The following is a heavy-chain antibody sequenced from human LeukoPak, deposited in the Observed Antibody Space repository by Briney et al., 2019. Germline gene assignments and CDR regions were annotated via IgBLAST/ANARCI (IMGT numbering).Heavy chain of an antibody. D-gene: IGHD4-17*01. CDR2: IYHSGST. Sequence: SQTLSLTCAVSGGSIISGGYSWSWIRQPPGKGLEWIGYIYHSGSTYYNPSLKSRVTISVDRSNNQFSLKLTSVTAADTAVYYCARGGDGDYEDYWGQGTLVTVSS. CDR3: ARGGDGDYEDY. V-gene: IGHV4-30-2*01. CDR1: GGSIISGGYS. J-gene: IGHJ4*02.